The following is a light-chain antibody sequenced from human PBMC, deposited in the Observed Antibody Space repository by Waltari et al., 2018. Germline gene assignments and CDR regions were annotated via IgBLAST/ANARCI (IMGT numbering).Light chain of an antibody. J-gene: IGKJ1*01. CDR2: NVF. Sequence: IVLTQSPGPLSMSPGEGVTLSCRASQSLNRALAWYQQKPGQVPRLLIYNVFNRATDIPDRFSGSGSGTEFSLTISRLEPEDFAVYYCQHYVSLPATFGQGTRVEIK. CDR1: QSLNRA. CDR3: QHYVSLPAT. V-gene: IGKV3-20*01.